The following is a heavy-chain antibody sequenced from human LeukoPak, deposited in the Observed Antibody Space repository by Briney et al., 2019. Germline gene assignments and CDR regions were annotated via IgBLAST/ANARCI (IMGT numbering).Heavy chain of an antibody. CDR3: VAMIRGVGY. V-gene: IGHV3-72*01. Sequence: PGGSLRLSCAPSGLTSSDHSMDWVRQAPGKGLEWVGRTRDKVNTYTTDYAASVKGRFTISRDDSKNSLYLQMNSLKTEDTAVYYCVAMIRGVGYWGQGTLVTVSP. CDR1: GLTSSDHS. CDR2: TRDKVNTYTT. J-gene: IGHJ4*02. D-gene: IGHD3-10*01.